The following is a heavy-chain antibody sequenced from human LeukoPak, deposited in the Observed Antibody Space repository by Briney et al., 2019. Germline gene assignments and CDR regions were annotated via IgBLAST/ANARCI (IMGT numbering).Heavy chain of an antibody. CDR1: AASISSSSYY. Sequence: TSETLSLTCAVSAASISSSSYYWGWIRQPPGKGLEWIATIYYSGSTYYNPSFKSRVTISVDTTRNQFSLKVTSVTAADTAVYYCASGYDHLPLDYWGQGTLVTVSS. CDR3: ASGYDHLPLDY. D-gene: IGHD5-12*01. V-gene: IGHV4-39*07. CDR2: IYYSGST. J-gene: IGHJ4*02.